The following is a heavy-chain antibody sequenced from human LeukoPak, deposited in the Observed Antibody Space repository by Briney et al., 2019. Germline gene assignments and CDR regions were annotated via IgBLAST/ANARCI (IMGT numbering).Heavy chain of an antibody. J-gene: IGHJ6*02. D-gene: IGHD3-22*01. CDR1: GGSISSYY. CDR3: ARDWAYLKSDYYDSIGGMDV. Sequence: SETLSLTCTVSGGSISSYYWSWIRQPAGKGPEWIGRIYTSGSTNYNPSLKSRVTMSVDTSKNQFSLKLSSVTAADTAVYYCARDWAYLKSDYYDSIGGMDVWGQGTTVTVSS. V-gene: IGHV4-4*07. CDR2: IYTSGST.